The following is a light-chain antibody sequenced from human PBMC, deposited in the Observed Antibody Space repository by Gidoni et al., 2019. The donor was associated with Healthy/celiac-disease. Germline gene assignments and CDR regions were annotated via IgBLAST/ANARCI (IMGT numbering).Light chain of an antibody. Sequence: DIQRTQSPSSLSASVGDRVTITCQASQDISNYLHWYQQKPGKAPKLLIYDAANLEIGVPPRFSGSGSGTAFTSPISRLQPDHISPHYCPQYVNPPPAFGGRTHLEI. V-gene: IGKV1-33*01. CDR3: PQYVNPPPA. J-gene: IGKJ4*01. CDR2: DAA. CDR1: QDISNY.